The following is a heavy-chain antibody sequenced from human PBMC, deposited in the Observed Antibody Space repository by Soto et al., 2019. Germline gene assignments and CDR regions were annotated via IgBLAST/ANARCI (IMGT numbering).Heavy chain of an antibody. J-gene: IGHJ4*02. V-gene: IGHV3-30*02. Sequence: PGGSLRLSCVGSGFIFSHYGMHWVRQPPGKGLEWVAFMSYDGRDTFYADSVKGRFTSSRDNSKNTLFLHMSNLRAEDTAMYYCTIVRVADSALDHWGQGTLVTVSS. D-gene: IGHD3-10*02. CDR3: TIVRVADSALDH. CDR2: MSYDGRDT. CDR1: GFIFSHYG.